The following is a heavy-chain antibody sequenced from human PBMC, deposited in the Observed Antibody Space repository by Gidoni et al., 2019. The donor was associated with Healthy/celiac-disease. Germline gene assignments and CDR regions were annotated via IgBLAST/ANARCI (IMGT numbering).Heavy chain of an antibody. CDR3: TRENYYDSSGYYRPYYFDY. CDR1: GFTFGDYA. J-gene: IGHJ4*02. CDR2: SRSKAYGGTT. V-gene: IGHV3-49*03. Sequence: EVQLVESGGGLVQPGRSLRLSCTASGFTFGDYAMSWFRQAPGKGLEWVGFSRSKAYGGTTEYAASVKGRFTISRDDSKSIAYLQMNSLKTEDTAVYYCTRENYYDSSGYYRPYYFDYWGQGTLVTVSS. D-gene: IGHD3-22*01.